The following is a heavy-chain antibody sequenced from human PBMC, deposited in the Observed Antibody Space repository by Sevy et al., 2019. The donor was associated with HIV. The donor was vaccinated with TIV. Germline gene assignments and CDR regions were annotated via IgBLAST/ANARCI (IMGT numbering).Heavy chain of an antibody. CDR2: FRSKGYGGTT. D-gene: IGHD3-16*01. J-gene: IGHJ3*01. CDR1: GFTFGDYA. CDR3: TRGPRGGWAFDL. Sequence: GGSLRLSCTASGFTFGDYAMSWFRQAPGKGLEWVGLFRSKGYGGTTEYAASVKGRFIMSRDDSKSIAYLQMNSLKTADTAVYYCTRGPRGGWAFDLWGQGTMVTVSS. V-gene: IGHV3-49*03.